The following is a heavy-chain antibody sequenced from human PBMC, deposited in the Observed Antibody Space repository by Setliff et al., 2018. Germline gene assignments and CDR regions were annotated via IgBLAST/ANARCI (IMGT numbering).Heavy chain of an antibody. CDR2: TSYSGTT. V-gene: IGHV4-34*01. D-gene: IGHD2-21*01. CDR3: ARHSNTWPVDF. Sequence: SETLSLTCAVYGESFSGYFWSWIRQTPEKGLEWIGSTSYSGTTYSNSSLKSRLSISVDTSKNQFSLRLTSVTAADTAVYFCARHSNTWPVDFWGQGTLVTVSS. CDR1: GESFSGYF. J-gene: IGHJ4*02.